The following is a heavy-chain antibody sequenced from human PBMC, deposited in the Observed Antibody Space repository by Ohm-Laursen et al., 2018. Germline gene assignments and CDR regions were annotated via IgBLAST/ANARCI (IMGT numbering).Heavy chain of an antibody. J-gene: IGHJ3*02. V-gene: IGHV3-23*01. D-gene: IGHD3-3*01. Sequence: SLRLSCAASGFTFSTCAMNWVRQAPGKGLEWVSAISRSGDSTYYADSVKGRFTISRDNTKNSLYLQMNSLRTEDTAVYYCARIGDLDDFWSGPDAFDIWGQGTMVTVSS. CDR3: ARIGDLDDFWSGPDAFDI. CDR2: ISRSGDST. CDR1: GFTFSTCA.